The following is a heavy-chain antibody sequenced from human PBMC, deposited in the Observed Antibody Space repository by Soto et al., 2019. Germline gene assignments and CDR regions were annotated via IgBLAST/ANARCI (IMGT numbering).Heavy chain of an antibody. D-gene: IGHD3-10*01. CDR1: GGSFSGYY. V-gene: IGHV4-34*01. J-gene: IGHJ4*01. CDR3: AGLYGSGIPHLGY. CDR2: INHSGST. Sequence: SETLSLTCAVYGGSFSGYYWSWIRQPPGKGLEWIGEINHSGSTNYNPSLKSRVTISVDTSKNQFSLKLSSVTAADTAVYYCAGLYGSGIPHLGYWGQGTLVTVSS.